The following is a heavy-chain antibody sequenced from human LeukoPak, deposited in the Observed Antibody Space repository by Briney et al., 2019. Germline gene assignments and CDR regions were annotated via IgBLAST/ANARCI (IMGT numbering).Heavy chain of an antibody. CDR3: ARGNGGRINNWFDP. J-gene: IGHJ5*02. CDR2: INHSGST. V-gene: IGHV4-34*01. CDR1: GGSFSDYY. D-gene: IGHD4-23*01. Sequence: SETLSLTCAVYGGSFSDYYWSWIRQPPGKGLEWIGEINHSGSTNYNPSLKSRVTISLDTSKNQFSLKLSSVTAADTAVYYCARGNGGRINNWFDPWGQGTLVTVSS.